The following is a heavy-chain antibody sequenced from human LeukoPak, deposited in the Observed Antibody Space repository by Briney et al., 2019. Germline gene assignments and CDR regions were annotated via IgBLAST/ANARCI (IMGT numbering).Heavy chain of an antibody. CDR1: GFSFSSYA. CDR2: ISGSAANT. CDR3: ATSDPSTVTTNYYYYGMDV. J-gene: IGHJ6*02. V-gene: IGHV3-23*01. D-gene: IGHD4-17*01. Sequence: GGSLRLSCAASGFSFSSYAMSWVRQAPGKGLEWVSAISGSAANTYYADSVKGRFTISRDNSKNTLYLQMNSLRAEDTAVYYCATSDPSTVTTNYYYYGMDVWGQGTTVTVSS.